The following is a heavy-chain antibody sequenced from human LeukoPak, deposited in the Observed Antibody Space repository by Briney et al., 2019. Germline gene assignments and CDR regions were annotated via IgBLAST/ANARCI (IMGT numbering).Heavy chain of an antibody. J-gene: IGHJ4*02. D-gene: IGHD3-10*01. Sequence: PGGSLGLSCAASGFTVSSNYMSWVRQAPGKGLEWVSVIYSGGSTYYADSVKGRFTISRHNSKNTLYLQMNSLRAEDTAVYYGARVGGYYYGSGKDYWGQGTLVTVSS. CDR3: ARVGGYYYGSGKDY. CDR1: GFTVSSNY. CDR2: IYSGGST. V-gene: IGHV3-53*04.